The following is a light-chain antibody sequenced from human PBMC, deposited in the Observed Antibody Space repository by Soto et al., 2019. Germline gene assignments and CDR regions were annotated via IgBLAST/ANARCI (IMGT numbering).Light chain of an antibody. J-gene: IGLJ1*01. CDR2: NVN. Sequence: QSVLTQSASVSGSPGQSITISCTGTSSDVGNYNYVSWYQQHPGEVPKLIIFNVNNRPSGVSNRFSGSKSGNTASLTISVLQAEDEADYYCSSFTSSTTYVFGTGTKVPVL. V-gene: IGLV2-14*01. CDR3: SSFTSSTTYV. CDR1: SSDVGNYNY.